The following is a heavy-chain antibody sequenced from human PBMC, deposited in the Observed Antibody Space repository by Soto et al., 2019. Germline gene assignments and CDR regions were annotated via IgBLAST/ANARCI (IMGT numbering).Heavy chain of an antibody. CDR1: GFTFSSYA. V-gene: IGHV3-23*01. J-gene: IGHJ5*01. D-gene: IGHD3-10*01. Sequence: PGGSLRLSCAASGFTFSSYAMSWVRQAPGKGLEWVSAISGSGGSTYYADSVKGRFTISRDNSKNTLYLQMNSLRAEDTAVYYCARDEVASWFWAQNPVPWLDFWGQGTLVTVSS. CDR2: ISGSGGST. CDR3: ARDEVASWFWAQNPVPWLDF.